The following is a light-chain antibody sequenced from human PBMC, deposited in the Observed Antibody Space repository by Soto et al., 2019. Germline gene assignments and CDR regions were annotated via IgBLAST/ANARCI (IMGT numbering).Light chain of an antibody. J-gene: IGKJ2*01. CDR1: QSIIRY. V-gene: IGKV1-27*01. CDR3: QKYDDVPYT. Sequence: QMTPSPSSLSASVGDRVTITCRASQSIIRYLAWYQQKQGMPPKLLIYAASTLQSGVPSRFSGSGSGTDFTLTISSLHPEDVATYYCQKYDDVPYTFGQGTKLEIK. CDR2: AAS.